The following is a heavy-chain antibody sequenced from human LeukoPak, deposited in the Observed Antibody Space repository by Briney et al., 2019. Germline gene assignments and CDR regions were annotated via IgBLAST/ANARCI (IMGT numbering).Heavy chain of an antibody. J-gene: IGHJ4*02. V-gene: IGHV3-7*01. CDR3: ARESLRFGDIDY. Sequence: GGSLRLSCTASGFTFSTYWMSWVRQTPVKGLEWVASIKQDGSEKYYVDSVKGRFTISRDNAKNSPYLQMNSLRDEDTAVYYCARESLRFGDIDYWGQGTLVTVSS. CDR1: GFTFSTYW. D-gene: IGHD3-10*01. CDR2: IKQDGSEK.